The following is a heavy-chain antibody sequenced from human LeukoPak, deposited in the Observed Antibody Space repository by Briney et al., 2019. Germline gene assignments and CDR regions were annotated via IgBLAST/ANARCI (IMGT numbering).Heavy chain of an antibody. Sequence: SETLSLTCTVSGGSISSYYWSWIRQPPGKGLEWIGYIYYSGSTNYNPSLKSRVTISVDTSKNQLSLKLSSVTAADTAVYYCASGDLTGYSYYWGQGTLVTVSS. V-gene: IGHV4-59*01. CDR2: IYYSGST. D-gene: IGHD3-9*01. CDR3: ASGDLTGYSYY. J-gene: IGHJ4*02. CDR1: GGSISSYY.